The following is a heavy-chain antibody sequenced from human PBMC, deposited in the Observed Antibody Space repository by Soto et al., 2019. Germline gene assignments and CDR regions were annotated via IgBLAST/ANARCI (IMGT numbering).Heavy chain of an antibody. V-gene: IGHV3-23*01. CDR3: SKWDGYGDQ. J-gene: IGHJ5*02. D-gene: IGHD5-12*01. CDR2: ISGGGDST. CDR1: GFTFSTNS. Sequence: EVQLLESGGGLVQPGGSLRLSCAASGFTFSTNSMTWVRQAPGKGLEWVCGISGGGDSTHYADSVKGRFTISRDNSKNMVSLQMNSLTAEDAAVYFCSKWDGYGDQWGQGTLVTVSS.